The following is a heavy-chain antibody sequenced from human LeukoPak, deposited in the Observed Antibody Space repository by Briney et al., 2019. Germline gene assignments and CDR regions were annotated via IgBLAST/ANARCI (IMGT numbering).Heavy chain of an antibody. V-gene: IGHV4-39*07. J-gene: IGHJ6*04. D-gene: IGHD3-10*01. Sequence: SETLSLTCTVSDDSIHSSNYYWAWIRQPPGKGLEWIGEINHGGSTNYNPSFKSRVTISVDTSKNQFSLKLSSVTAADTAVYYCARRYYSGSAPSMDVWDKGTTVTVSS. CDR1: DDSIHSSNYY. CDR2: INHGGST. CDR3: ARRYYSGSAPSMDV.